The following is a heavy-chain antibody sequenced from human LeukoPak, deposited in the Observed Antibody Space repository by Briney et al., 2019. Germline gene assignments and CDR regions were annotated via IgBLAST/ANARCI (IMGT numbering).Heavy chain of an antibody. CDR1: GFNFASYA. D-gene: IGHD3-22*01. CDR2: ISGSGGST. J-gene: IGHJ3*02. CDR3: AKDRIMIVGDAFDI. Sequence: PGGSLRLSCAASGFNFASYAMTWVRQAPGKGLEWVSAISGSGGSTYYADSVKGRFTISRDNSKNTLYLQMNSLRAEDTAVYYCAKDRIMIVGDAFDIWGQGTMVTVSS. V-gene: IGHV3-23*01.